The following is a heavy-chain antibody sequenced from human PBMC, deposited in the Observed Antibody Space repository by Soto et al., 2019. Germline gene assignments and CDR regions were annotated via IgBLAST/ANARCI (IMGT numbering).Heavy chain of an antibody. CDR3: AKKGYYPSGKINLFDS. CDR2: VDHSGRT. D-gene: IGHD3-10*01. J-gene: IGHJ4*02. CDR1: GYSINSGYY. Sequence: TLSLTCAVSGYSINSGYYWGWIRQPPGKGLEWIGSVDHSGRTYYSPSLRSRLTIFIDTSKNQFSLRLTSVTAADTAMYFCAKKGYYPSGKINLFDSWGPGTLVTVSS. V-gene: IGHV4-38-2*01.